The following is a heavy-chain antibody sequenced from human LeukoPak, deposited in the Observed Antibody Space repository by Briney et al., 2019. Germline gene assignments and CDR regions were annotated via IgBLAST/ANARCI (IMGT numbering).Heavy chain of an antibody. Sequence: PGGSLRLSCAASGFTFSSYAMSWVRQAPGKGLEWVSAISGSGGGTYYADSVKGRFTISRDNSKNTLYLQMNSLRAEDTAVYYRAKGSRSNGYSYLEYWGQGTLVNV. CDR3: AKGSRSNGYSYLEY. V-gene: IGHV3-23*01. J-gene: IGHJ4*02. CDR2: ISGSGGGT. CDR1: GFTFSSYA. D-gene: IGHD3-22*01.